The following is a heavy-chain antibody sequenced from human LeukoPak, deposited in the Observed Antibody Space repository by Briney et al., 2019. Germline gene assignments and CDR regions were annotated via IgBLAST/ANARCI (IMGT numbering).Heavy chain of an antibody. CDR2: INHSGST. CDR3: ARGGAVAGKFTNWFDP. CDR1: GGSFSGYY. J-gene: IGHJ5*02. D-gene: IGHD6-19*01. Sequence: SETLSLTCAVYGGSFSGYYWSWIRQPPGKGLGWIGEINHSGSTNYNPSLKSRVTISVDTSKNQFSLKLSSVTAADTAVYYCARGGAVAGKFTNWFDPWGQGTLVTVSS. V-gene: IGHV4-34*01.